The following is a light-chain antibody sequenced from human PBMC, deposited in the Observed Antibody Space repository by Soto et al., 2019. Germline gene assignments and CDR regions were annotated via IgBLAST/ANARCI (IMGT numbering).Light chain of an antibody. CDR3: LLDYSYPRT. J-gene: IGKJ2*01. Sequence: AIQMTQSPSSLSASVGDRVTITCRASQGIRSDLGWYQQKPGKAPKLLIYAASSLQSGVPSRFTGSGSGTDFTLTISILQPEDFATYYCLLDYSYPRTFGQGTKLEIK. CDR1: QGIRSD. CDR2: AAS. V-gene: IGKV1-6*01.